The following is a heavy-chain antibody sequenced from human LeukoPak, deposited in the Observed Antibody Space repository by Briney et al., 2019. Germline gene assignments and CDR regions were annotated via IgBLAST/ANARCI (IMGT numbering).Heavy chain of an antibody. D-gene: IGHD6-19*01. Sequence: PGESLKISCKASGYSFTRYWISWVCQMPGKGLQWMGRIDPSDSYTNYSPSFQGHVTISADKSISTAYLQWSSLKASDTAMYYCARLYQWSDYWGQGTLVTVSS. CDR1: GYSFTRYW. J-gene: IGHJ4*02. CDR2: IDPSDSYT. CDR3: ARLYQWSDY. V-gene: IGHV5-10-1*01.